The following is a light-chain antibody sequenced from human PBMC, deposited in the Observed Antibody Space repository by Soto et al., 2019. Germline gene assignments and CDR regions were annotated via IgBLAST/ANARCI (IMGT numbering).Light chain of an antibody. CDR1: PSVSST. Sequence: EIVMTQSPATLSVSPGERATLSCRASPSVSSTLAWYQQKPGQAPRLLIYGASTRATGIPARFSGSGSGTEFILTISSLQSEDFAVYYCQQYNNWPPFTFGPGTKVDIK. J-gene: IGKJ3*01. CDR3: QQYNNWPPFT. CDR2: GAS. V-gene: IGKV3-15*01.